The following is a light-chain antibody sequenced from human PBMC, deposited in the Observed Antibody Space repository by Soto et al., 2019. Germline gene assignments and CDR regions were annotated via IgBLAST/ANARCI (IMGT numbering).Light chain of an antibody. CDR2: EVS. CDR1: SSDVGGYNY. V-gene: IGLV2-14*01. Sequence: QSVLTQPASVSGSPGQSLTISCTGTSSDVGGYNYVSWYQQHPGKAPKLMIYEVSNRPSGVSHRFSVSKSGNTASLTISGLQADDEADYYCSSYTSSSTLGVFGTGTKVTVL. CDR3: SSYTSSSTLGV. J-gene: IGLJ1*01.